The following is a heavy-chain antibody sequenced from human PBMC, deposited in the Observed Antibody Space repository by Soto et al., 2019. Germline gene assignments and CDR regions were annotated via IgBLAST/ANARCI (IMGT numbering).Heavy chain of an antibody. CDR2: INPNSGGT. V-gene: IGHV1-2*04. Sequence: VASVKVSCKASGYTFTGYYMHWVRQAPGQGLEWMGWINPNSGGTNYAQKFQGWVTMTRDTSISTAYMELSRLRSDDTAVYYCARVLGISSSNAFDIWGQGTMVTVSS. CDR1: GYTFTGYY. CDR3: ARVLGISSSNAFDI. J-gene: IGHJ3*02. D-gene: IGHD6-13*01.